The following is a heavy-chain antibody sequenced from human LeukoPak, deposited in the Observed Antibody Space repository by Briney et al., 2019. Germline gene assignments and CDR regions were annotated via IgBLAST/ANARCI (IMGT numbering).Heavy chain of an antibody. CDR2: IYYSGST. V-gene: IGHV4-59*01. CDR3: ARPLPPTYCSGGSCYSLFGY. Sequence: SETLSLTCTVSGGSISSYYWSWIRQPPGKGLEWIGYIYYSGSTNYNPSLKSRVTISVDTSKNQFSLKLSSVTAADTAVYYCARPLPPTYCSGGSCYSLFGYWGQGTLVTVSS. J-gene: IGHJ4*02. D-gene: IGHD2-15*01. CDR1: GGSISSYY.